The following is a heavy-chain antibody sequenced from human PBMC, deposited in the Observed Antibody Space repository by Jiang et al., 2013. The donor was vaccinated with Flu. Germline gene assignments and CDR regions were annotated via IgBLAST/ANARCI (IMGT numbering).Heavy chain of an antibody. CDR3: ARVYVSEVAAQREPYWYFDL. J-gene: IGHJ2*01. CDR1: GYTFTSYY. V-gene: IGHV1-46*01. CDR2: INPSSGST. D-gene: IGHD6-13*01. Sequence: GAEVKKPGASVKVSCKASGYTFTSYYMHWVRQAPGQGLEWMGIINPSSGSTSYAQKFQGRVTMTRDTSTSTVYMELSSLRSEDTAVYYCARVYVSEVAAQREPYWYFDLWGRGTLVTVSS.